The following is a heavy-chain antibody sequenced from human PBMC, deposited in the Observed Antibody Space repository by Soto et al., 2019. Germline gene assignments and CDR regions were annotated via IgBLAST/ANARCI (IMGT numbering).Heavy chain of an antibody. V-gene: IGHV4-34*01. J-gene: IGHJ4*02. CDR1: GGSFSGYY. CDR3: ARGRGYSYGSNKRGLFDY. D-gene: IGHD5-18*01. Sequence: QVQLQQWGAGLLKPSETLSLTCAVYGGSFSGYYWSWIRQPPGKGLEWIGEINHSGGTNYNPSLKSRVTISVDTSKNQFSLKLSSVTAADTAVYYCARGRGYSYGSNKRGLFDYWGQGTLVTVSS. CDR2: INHSGGT.